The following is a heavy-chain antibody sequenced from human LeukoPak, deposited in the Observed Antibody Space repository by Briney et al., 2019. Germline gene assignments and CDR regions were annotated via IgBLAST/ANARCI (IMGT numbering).Heavy chain of an antibody. CDR3: ARPRGIAVAGRSSWFDP. CDR2: INPSGDST. J-gene: IGHJ5*02. CDR1: GYTFTSYY. Sequence: ASVKVSCKASGYTFTSYYMHWVRQAPGQGLEWMGIINPSGDSTSYAQKFQGRVTMTRDTSTSTVYMELSSLRSEDTAVYYCARPRGIAVAGRSSWFDPWGQGTLVTVSS. D-gene: IGHD6-19*01. V-gene: IGHV1-46*01.